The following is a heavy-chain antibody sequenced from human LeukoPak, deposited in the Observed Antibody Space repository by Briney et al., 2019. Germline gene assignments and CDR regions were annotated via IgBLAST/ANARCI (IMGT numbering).Heavy chain of an antibody. CDR2: INHSGST. D-gene: IGHD2-8*01. CDR1: GGSFSGYY. V-gene: IGHV4-34*01. J-gene: IGHJ4*02. Sequence: SETLCLTCAVYGGSFSGYYWSWIRQPPGRGLEWIGEINHSGSTNYNPSLKSRVTISVDTSKNQFSLKLSSVTAADTAVYYCARGLVPGWYFDYWGQGTLVTVSS. CDR3: ARGLVPGWYFDY.